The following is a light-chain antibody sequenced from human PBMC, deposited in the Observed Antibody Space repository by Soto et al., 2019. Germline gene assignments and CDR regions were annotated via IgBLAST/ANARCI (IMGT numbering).Light chain of an antibody. Sequence: QSALTQPRSVSGSPGQSVTISCTGTSSDVGGYNYVSWYQQHPGKAPKLMIYDVSKRPSGVPDRFSGSKSGNTASLTISGLQAEDEADYYCCSYAGSYTSSPVTFGTGTKVTVL. CDR3: CSYAGSYTSSPVT. J-gene: IGLJ1*01. CDR1: SSDVGGYNY. V-gene: IGLV2-11*01. CDR2: DVS.